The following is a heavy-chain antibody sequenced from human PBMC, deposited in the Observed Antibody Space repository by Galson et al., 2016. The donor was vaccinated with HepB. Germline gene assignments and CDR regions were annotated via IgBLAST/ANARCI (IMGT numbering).Heavy chain of an antibody. CDR2: IFYSGNT. CDR1: GDSMSSPIYY. Sequence: SETLSLTCTVSGDSMSSPIYYWGWVRQPPGRGMEWLGTIFYSGNTYYNPSLESRLTIFVDTSKNQFSLRLRSVTAADTAVYFCARHEYIVLKPAAIALGYFGPWGQGTLVTVSS. D-gene: IGHD2-2*02. V-gene: IGHV4-39*01. CDR3: ARHEYIVLKPAAIALGYFGP. J-gene: IGHJ5*02.